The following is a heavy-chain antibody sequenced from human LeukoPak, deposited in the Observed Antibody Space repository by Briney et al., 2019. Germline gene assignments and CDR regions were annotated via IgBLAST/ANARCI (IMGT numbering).Heavy chain of an antibody. J-gene: IGHJ3*02. V-gene: IGHV3-21*01. Sequence: PGGSLRLSCAASGFTFSSYSMNWVRQAPGKGLEWVSSISSSSSSYIYYADSVKGRFTISRDNAKNSLYLQMNSLRAEDTAVYYCARDDGEGSERYKLLRAFDIWGQGTMVTVSS. D-gene: IGHD2-2*01. CDR3: ARDDGEGSERYKLLRAFDI. CDR2: ISSSSSSYI. CDR1: GFTFSSYS.